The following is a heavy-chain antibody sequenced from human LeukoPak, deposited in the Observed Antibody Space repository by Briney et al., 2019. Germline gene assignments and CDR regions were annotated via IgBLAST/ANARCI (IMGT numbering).Heavy chain of an antibody. CDR1: GFTFSGSA. V-gene: IGHV3-23*01. CDR2: ISIGGDYT. CDR3: AKLHSVTITADFDH. Sequence: GGPLRLSCAASGFTFSGSAMSCVRQAPGKGLEWVSGISIGGDYTYYADSVKGRFTISRDNSKNTLSLQMSNLRAEDTAIYYCAKLHSVTITADFDHWGQGTLVTVSS. D-gene: IGHD1-14*01. J-gene: IGHJ4*02.